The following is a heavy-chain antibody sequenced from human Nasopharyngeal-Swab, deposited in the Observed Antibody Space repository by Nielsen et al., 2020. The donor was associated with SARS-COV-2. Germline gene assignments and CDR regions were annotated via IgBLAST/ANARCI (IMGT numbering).Heavy chain of an antibody. Sequence: WVRQAPGQGLEWIGRNNPNSGGTNYAQKFQGRVTMTRDTSISTAYMELSRLRSDDTAVYYCARSHRPYYDFWSGYYAPHDAFDIWGQGTMVTVSS. J-gene: IGHJ3*02. CDR3: ARSHRPYYDFWSGYYAPHDAFDI. V-gene: IGHV1-2*06. CDR2: NNPNSGGT. D-gene: IGHD3-3*01.